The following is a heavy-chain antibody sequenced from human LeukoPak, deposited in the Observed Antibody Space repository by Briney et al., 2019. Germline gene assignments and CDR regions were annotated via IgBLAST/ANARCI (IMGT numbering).Heavy chain of an antibody. CDR1: GGSISSGGYY. J-gene: IGHJ4*02. V-gene: IGHV4-30-2*01. CDR3: ARVRSGSYYHY. CDR2: IYHSGST. Sequence: TSQTLSLTCTVSGGSISSGGYYWSWIRQPPGKGLEWIGYIYHSGSTYYNPSLKSRVTISVDRSKNQFSLKLSSVTAADTAVYYCARVRSGSYYHYWGQGTLVTVSS. D-gene: IGHD1-26*01.